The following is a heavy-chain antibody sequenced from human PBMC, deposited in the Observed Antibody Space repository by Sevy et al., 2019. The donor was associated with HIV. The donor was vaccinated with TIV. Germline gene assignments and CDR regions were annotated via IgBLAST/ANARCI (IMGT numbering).Heavy chain of an antibody. J-gene: IGHJ4*02. CDR2: ILYDGTNK. V-gene: IGHV3-33*01. CDR1: GFTFSSYG. D-gene: IGHD6-19*01. CDR3: ARGGRIAVSGRVGYLDY. Sequence: GGSLRLSCAASGFTFSSYGMHWVRQAPGKGLEWVALILYDGTNKYYADSVKGRFTISRDNSENTFYLQMNSLRDEDTAVYYCARGGRIAVSGRVGYLDYWGQGILVIVSS.